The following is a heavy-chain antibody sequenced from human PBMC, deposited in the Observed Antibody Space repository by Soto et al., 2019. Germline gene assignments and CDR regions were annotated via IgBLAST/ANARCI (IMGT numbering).Heavy chain of an antibody. Sequence: QVQLVQSGAEVKKPGASVKVSCKASGYTFTSYYMHWVRQAPGQGLEWMGIINPSGGSTSYAQKFQGRVTMTRDTSTSTVYMELSSLRSEDTAVYYCAREKSSCGGYDSFDYWGQGTPVTVSS. J-gene: IGHJ4*02. CDR2: INPSGGST. CDR1: GYTFTSYY. V-gene: IGHV1-46*01. D-gene: IGHD5-12*01. CDR3: AREKSSCGGYDSFDY.